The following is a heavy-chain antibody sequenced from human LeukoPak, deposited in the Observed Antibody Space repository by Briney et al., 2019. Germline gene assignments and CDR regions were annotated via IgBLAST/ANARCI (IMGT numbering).Heavy chain of an antibody. CDR3: ARDIRYYYDSGPDYYYYYMDV. Sequence: SETLSLTCTVSGGSISSDDWSWIRQPAGKGLEWIGRIYTSGSTNYNPSLKSRVTMSVDTSENQFSLKLSSVTAADTAVYYCARDIRYYYDSGPDYYYYYMDVWGKGTTVTVSS. D-gene: IGHD3-10*01. J-gene: IGHJ6*03. CDR2: IYTSGST. CDR1: GGSISSDD. V-gene: IGHV4-4*07.